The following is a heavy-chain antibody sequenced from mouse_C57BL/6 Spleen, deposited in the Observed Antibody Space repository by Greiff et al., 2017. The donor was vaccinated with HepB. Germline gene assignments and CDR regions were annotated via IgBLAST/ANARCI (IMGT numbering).Heavy chain of an antibody. CDR3: ARGRDYDYEALFAY. J-gene: IGHJ3*01. CDR1: GFTFSDYG. D-gene: IGHD2-4*01. CDR2: ISSGSSTS. V-gene: IGHV5-17*01. Sequence: EVMLVESGGGLVKPGGSLKLSCAASGFTFSDYGMHWVRQAPEKGLEWVAYISSGSSTSYYADTVKCRFTISRDNAKNTLFLQMTSLRSEDTAMYYCARGRDYDYEALFAYWGQGTLVTVSA.